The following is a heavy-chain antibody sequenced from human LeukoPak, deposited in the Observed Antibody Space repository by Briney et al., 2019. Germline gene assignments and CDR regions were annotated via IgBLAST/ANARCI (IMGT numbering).Heavy chain of an antibody. J-gene: IGHJ4*02. CDR1: GYIFTNYW. Sequence: GESLKISCKGSGYIFTNYWIGWVRQMPGKGLEWMGIIHPRDSDTRYSPSFQGQVTVSADKSISTAYLQWSSLEASDTAIYYCARRQYSGYDFDFWGQGTLVTVSS. D-gene: IGHD5-12*01. CDR3: ARRQYSGYDFDF. V-gene: IGHV5-51*01. CDR2: IHPRDSDT.